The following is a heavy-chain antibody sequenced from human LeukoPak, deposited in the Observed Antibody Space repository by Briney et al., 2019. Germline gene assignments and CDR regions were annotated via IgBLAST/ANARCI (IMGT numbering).Heavy chain of an antibody. CDR3: ARHSGSGFDF. CDR1: GYRFTSYW. V-gene: IGHV5-51*01. D-gene: IGHD6-19*01. Sequence: PLKISCKGTGYRFTSYWIGWVRQMPGKGLEWMGNIYPSDSDTRNRPSFQGQVTISVDKCINTAYLQESSLKASDTAMYYCARHSGSGFDFWGQGTLVTVSS. J-gene: IGHJ4*02. CDR2: IYPSDSDT.